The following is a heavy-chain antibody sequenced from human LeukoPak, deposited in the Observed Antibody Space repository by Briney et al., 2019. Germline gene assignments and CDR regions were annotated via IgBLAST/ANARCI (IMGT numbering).Heavy chain of an antibody. Sequence: GGSLRLSCAASGFTFSDYYMSWIRQAPGKGLEWVSYISSSGSTIYYADSVKGRFTISRDNAKNSLYLQMNSLRAEDTAVYYCARDSYYDILTGPGNYYYYYGMDVWGHGTTVTVSS. CDR2: ISSSGSTI. CDR3: ARDSYYDILTGPGNYYYYYGMDV. V-gene: IGHV3-11*01. CDR1: GFTFSDYY. J-gene: IGHJ6*02. D-gene: IGHD3-9*01.